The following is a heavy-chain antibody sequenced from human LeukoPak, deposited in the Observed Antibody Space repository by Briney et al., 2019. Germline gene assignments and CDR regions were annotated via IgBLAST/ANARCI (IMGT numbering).Heavy chain of an antibody. CDR2: IYYSGST. CDR1: GGSISSGGYY. Sequence: SQTLSLACTVSGGSISSGGYYWSWIRQHPGKGLEWIGYIYYSGSTYYNPSLKSRVTISVDTSKNQFSLKLSSVTAADTAVYYCARRKGIGGYPFDAFDIWGQGTMVTVSS. D-gene: IGHD2-15*01. V-gene: IGHV4-31*03. J-gene: IGHJ3*02. CDR3: ARRKGIGGYPFDAFDI.